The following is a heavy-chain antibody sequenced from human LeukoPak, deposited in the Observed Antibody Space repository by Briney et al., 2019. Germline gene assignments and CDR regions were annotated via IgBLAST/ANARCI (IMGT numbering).Heavy chain of an antibody. V-gene: IGHV3-33*01. CDR1: GFTFSSYG. Sequence: PGGSLRLSCAASGFTFSSYGMHWVRQAPGKGLEWVAVIWYDGSNKYYADSVKGRFTIPRDNSKNTLYLQMNSLRADDTAVYYCAREYSSSWPFYYWGQGTLVTVSS. CDR2: IWYDGSNK. D-gene: IGHD6-13*01. J-gene: IGHJ4*02. CDR3: AREYSSSWPFYY.